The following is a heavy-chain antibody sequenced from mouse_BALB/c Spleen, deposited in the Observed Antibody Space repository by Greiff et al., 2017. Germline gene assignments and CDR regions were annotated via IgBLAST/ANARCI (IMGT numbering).Heavy chain of an antibody. J-gene: IGHJ4*01. CDR2: ISSGGST. D-gene: IGHD1-1*01. V-gene: IGHV5-6-5*01. Sequence: EVMLVESGGGLVKPGGSLKLSCAASGFTFSSYAMSWVRQTPEKRLEWVASISSGGSTYYPDSVKGRFTISRDNARNILYLQMSSLRSEDTAMYYCARDYYGSSYVGYAMDYWGQGTSVTVSS. CDR3: ARDYYGSSYVGYAMDY. CDR1: GFTFSSYA.